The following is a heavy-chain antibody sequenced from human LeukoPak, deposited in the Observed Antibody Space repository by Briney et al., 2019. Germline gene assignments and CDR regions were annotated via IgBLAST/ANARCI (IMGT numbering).Heavy chain of an antibody. CDR2: VSWKSDTV. Sequence: GGSLRLSCAASGFTFDDYAMHWVRQAPGKGLEWVSGVSWKSDTVGYADSVKGRFTISRDNAKNSLYLQMNGLRAEDTALYYCAKSGKDGLLWFGELVSNYYYMDVWGKGTTVTVSS. V-gene: IGHV3-9*01. D-gene: IGHD3-10*01. CDR1: GFTFDDYA. CDR3: AKSGKDGLLWFGELVSNYYYMDV. J-gene: IGHJ6*03.